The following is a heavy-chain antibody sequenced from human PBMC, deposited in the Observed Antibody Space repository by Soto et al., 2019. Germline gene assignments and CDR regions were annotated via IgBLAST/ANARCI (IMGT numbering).Heavy chain of an antibody. Sequence: GSVKVSSKSCGYSFTSYYIHLVRQAPGQGLEWIGIINPSGSSTSYAQKFQGRVTMTRDTSTSTVYMDLSSLRSEDTAVYYCAREPVQEVAGNFDYWGQGTLVTVSS. D-gene: IGHD6-19*01. CDR1: GYSFTSYY. V-gene: IGHV1-46*01. CDR3: AREPVQEVAGNFDY. J-gene: IGHJ4*02. CDR2: INPSGSST.